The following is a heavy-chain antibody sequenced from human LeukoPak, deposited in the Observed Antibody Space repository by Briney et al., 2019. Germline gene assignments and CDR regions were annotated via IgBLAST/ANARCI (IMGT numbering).Heavy chain of an antibody. D-gene: IGHD2-15*01. Sequence: SETLSLTCSVSGGSINTDNYYWGWVRQPPGKALEWIGSIFYSGSKWYNPSLKSRVTISLDTSKNQFSLKLSSVTAADTAVYYCARGLIVVVVAATSQWFDPWGQGTLVTVSS. CDR3: ARGLIVVVVAATSQWFDP. V-gene: IGHV4-39*07. CDR2: IFYSGSK. J-gene: IGHJ5*02. CDR1: GGSINTDNYY.